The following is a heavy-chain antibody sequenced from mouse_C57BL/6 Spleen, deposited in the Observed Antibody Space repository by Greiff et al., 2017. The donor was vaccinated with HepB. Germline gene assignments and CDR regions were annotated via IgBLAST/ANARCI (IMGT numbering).Heavy chain of an antibody. Sequence: EVQLVESEGGLVQPGSSMKLSCTASGFTFSDYYMAWVRQVPEKGLEWVANINYDGSSTYYLDSLKSRFIISRDNAKNILYLQMSSLKSEDTATYYCARDRWLSFDYWGQGTTLTVSS. CDR3: ARDRWLSFDY. CDR2: INYDGSST. J-gene: IGHJ2*01. V-gene: IGHV5-16*01. CDR1: GFTFSDYY. D-gene: IGHD1-1*02.